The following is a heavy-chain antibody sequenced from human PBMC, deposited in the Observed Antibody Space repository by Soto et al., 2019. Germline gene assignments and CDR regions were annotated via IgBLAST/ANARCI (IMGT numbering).Heavy chain of an antibody. CDR1: GFTFSSYW. CDR3: GRGGSDSPMAPGY. V-gene: IGHV3-74*01. Sequence: GGSLRLSCAASGFTFSSYWMHWARQAPGKGLVWVSRINPDGSATNYADSVKGRFTISRDNAKNTLYLQMNSLRAEDTAVFYCGRGGSDSPMAPGYWGQGTLVTVSS. CDR2: INPDGSAT. J-gene: IGHJ4*02. D-gene: IGHD5-18*01.